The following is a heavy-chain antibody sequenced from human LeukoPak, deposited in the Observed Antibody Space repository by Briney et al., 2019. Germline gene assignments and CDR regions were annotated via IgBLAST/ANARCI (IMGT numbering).Heavy chain of an antibody. J-gene: IGHJ4*02. V-gene: IGHV3-7*01. Sequence: GGSLRLSYAASGFTFSSYWMSWVRQAPGKGLEWVANIKQDGSEKYYVDSVKGRFTISRDNAKNSLYLQMNSLRAEDTAVYYCARAMSDDILTVDYWGQGTLVTVSS. CDR3: ARAMSDDILTVDY. CDR1: GFTFSSYW. D-gene: IGHD3-9*01. CDR2: IKQDGSEK.